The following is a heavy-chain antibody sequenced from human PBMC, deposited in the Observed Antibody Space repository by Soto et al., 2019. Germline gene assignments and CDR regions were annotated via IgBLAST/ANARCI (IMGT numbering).Heavy chain of an antibody. CDR1: GFPFSAFS. CDR3: AREGGRHCSPSRCYNAFDI. V-gene: IGHV3-48*02. CDR2: ISSSGSTI. Sequence: VGSLRLSCASSGFPFSAFSMNWVRQAPGKGLEWVAYISSSGSTIYYADSVKGRFTISRDNAKTSLYLQMDSLRDEDTAVYYCAREGGRHCSPSRCYNAFDIWGQGTTVTVSS. D-gene: IGHD2-15*01. J-gene: IGHJ3*02.